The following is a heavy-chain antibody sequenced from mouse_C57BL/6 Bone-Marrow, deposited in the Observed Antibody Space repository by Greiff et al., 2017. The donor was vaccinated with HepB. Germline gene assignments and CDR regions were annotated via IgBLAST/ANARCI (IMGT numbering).Heavy chain of an antibody. Sequence: QVQLQQPGAELVMPGASVKLSCKASGYTFTSYWMHWVKQGPGQGLEWIGEIDPSDSYTNYNQKFKGKSTLTVDKSSSTAYMQLSSLTSEDSAVYYCAREGLDSSGAWFAYWGQGTLVTVSA. CDR1: GYTFTSYW. D-gene: IGHD3-2*02. V-gene: IGHV1-69*01. CDR3: AREGLDSSGAWFAY. J-gene: IGHJ3*01. CDR2: IDPSDSYT.